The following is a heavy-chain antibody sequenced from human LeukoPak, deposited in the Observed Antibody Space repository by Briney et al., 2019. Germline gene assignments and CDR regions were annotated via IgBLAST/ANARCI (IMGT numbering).Heavy chain of an antibody. V-gene: IGHV3-23*01. D-gene: IGHD6-19*01. J-gene: IGHJ4*02. CDR1: GGSISSHY. Sequence: PSETLSLTCNVSGGSISSHYWSWIRQPPGRGLEWVSGISGSGASTNYADSVKGRFTTSRDNSMNTVYLQINSLRAEDTAVYYCAKGYRGYSSAYLDYWGQGALVTVSS. CDR3: AKGYRGYSSAYLDY. CDR2: ISGSGAST.